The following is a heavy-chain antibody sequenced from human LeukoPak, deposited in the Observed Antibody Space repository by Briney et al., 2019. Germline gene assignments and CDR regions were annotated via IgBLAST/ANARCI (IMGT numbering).Heavy chain of an antibody. CDR1: GGSISSSIYY. D-gene: IGHD2-15*01. CDR3: AKDLSYIGFGY. CDR2: ITGSGGNT. Sequence: ETLSLTCTVSGGSISSSIYYWGWIRQPPGKGMEWVSGITGSGGNTYYADSVKGRFTISRDNSKNTMYLQMNSLRAEDTAVYYCAKDLSYIGFGYWGQGTLVTVSS. J-gene: IGHJ4*02. V-gene: IGHV3-23*01.